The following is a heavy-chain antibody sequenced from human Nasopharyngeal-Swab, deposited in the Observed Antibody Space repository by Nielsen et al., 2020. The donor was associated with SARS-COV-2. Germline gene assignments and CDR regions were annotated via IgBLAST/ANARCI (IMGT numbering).Heavy chain of an antibody. D-gene: IGHD3-22*01. CDR1: GYSFTSYW. CDR2: IYPGDSDT. V-gene: IGHV5-51*01. J-gene: IGHJ4*02. CDR3: GRHYWDRSVYYGDY. Sequence: GESLKISCKGSGYSFTSYWIGWVRQMPGKGLEWMGIIYPGDSDTRYSPSFQGQVTISAEKSIRTAYLQWSSLKASDPAMYYCGRHYWDRSVYYGDYWGKETLFTVPS.